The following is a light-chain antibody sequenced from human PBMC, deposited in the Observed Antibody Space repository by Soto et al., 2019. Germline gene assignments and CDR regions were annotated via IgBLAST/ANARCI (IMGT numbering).Light chain of an antibody. J-gene: IGLJ3*02. CDR2: SNN. Sequence: QSVLTQPPSASGTPGQRVTISCSGSSSNIGSNTVSWYQQLPGTAPKLLIYSNNQRPSGVPDRFSGSKSGTLASLAISGLQSEDEADYYCATWDDSLNGLFGGGTKLTVL. V-gene: IGLV1-44*01. CDR3: ATWDDSLNGL. CDR1: SSNIGSNT.